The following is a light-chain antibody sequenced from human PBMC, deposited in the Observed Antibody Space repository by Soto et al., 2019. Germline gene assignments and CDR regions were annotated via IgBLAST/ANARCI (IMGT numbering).Light chain of an antibody. CDR3: QQHSDWVT. Sequence: EIVLTQSPATLSLSPGERGTLSCRASQSVSTYLAWYQQKPGQAPRLLIYDASNRATGIPARFSGSGSGTDLALTISYIEPEDFAFYYCQQHSDWVTFGGGTKVEI. J-gene: IGKJ4*01. V-gene: IGKV3-11*01. CDR1: QSVSTY. CDR2: DAS.